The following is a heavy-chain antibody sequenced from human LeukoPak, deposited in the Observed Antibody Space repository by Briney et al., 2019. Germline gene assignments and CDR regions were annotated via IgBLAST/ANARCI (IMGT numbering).Heavy chain of an antibody. CDR1: GFTFSSYS. Sequence: PGGSLRLSCAASGFTFSSYSMNWVRQAPGKGLEWVSSISSSSSYIYYADSVKGRFTISRDSAKNSLYLQMNSLRAEDTAVYYCARARCSSTSCYSLGSDYWGQGTLVTVSS. J-gene: IGHJ4*02. V-gene: IGHV3-21*01. D-gene: IGHD2-2*02. CDR2: ISSSSSYI. CDR3: ARARCSSTSCYSLGSDY.